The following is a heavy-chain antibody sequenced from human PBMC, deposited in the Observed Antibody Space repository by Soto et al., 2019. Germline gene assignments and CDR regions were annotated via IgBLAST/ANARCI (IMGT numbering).Heavy chain of an antibody. CDR1: GFTFNTYS. J-gene: IGHJ4*02. CDR2: IGSRNTTM. Sequence: GGSLRLSCVASGFTFNTYSMNWVRQAPGRGLEWISYIGSRNTTMYSADSVKGRVTISRDNSKNTLYLQMNSLRAEDTAVYYCAKEPRITMIVVVNHYFDYWGQGTLVTVSS. CDR3: AKEPRITMIVVVNHYFDY. V-gene: IGHV3-48*01. D-gene: IGHD3-22*01.